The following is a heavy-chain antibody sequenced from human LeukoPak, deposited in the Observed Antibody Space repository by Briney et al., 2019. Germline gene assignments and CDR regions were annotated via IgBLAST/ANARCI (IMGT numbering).Heavy chain of an antibody. D-gene: IGHD4-17*01. CDR3: AADNLRSGDY. V-gene: IGHV4-34*01. CDR1: GGSFSGYY. CDR2: INHSGST. J-gene: IGHJ4*02. Sequence: SETLSLTCAVYGGSFSGYYWSWIRQPPGKGLEWIGEINHSGSTNYNPSLKSRVTISVDTSKNQFSLKPSSVTAADTAVYYCAADNLRSGDYWGQGTLVTVSS.